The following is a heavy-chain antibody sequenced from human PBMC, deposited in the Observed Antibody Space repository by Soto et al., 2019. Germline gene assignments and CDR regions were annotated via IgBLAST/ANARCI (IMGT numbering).Heavy chain of an antibody. CDR2: IYWDDDK. CDR1: GFSLSTSGVG. J-gene: IGHJ5*02. V-gene: IGHV2-5*02. Sequence: QITLKESGPTLVKPTQTLTLTCTFSGFSLSTSGVGVGWISQPPGKALEWLALIYWDDDKRYSPSLKSSLTIAKHTSKSQLVLTTTTMDPVDTSTYYCAHRLPYYLGSGSYSYNWFDPWGQGTLVTVSS. D-gene: IGHD3-10*01. CDR3: AHRLPYYLGSGSYSYNWFDP.